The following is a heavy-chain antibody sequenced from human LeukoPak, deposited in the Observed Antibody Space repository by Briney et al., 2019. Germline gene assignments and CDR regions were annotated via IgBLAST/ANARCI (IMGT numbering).Heavy chain of an antibody. D-gene: IGHD3-9*01. CDR3: ARDGKLRYFDWSELGEFWDI. CDR1: GYSISSGYY. V-gene: IGHV4-38-2*02. Sequence: SETLSLTCAVSGYSISSGYYWGWIRQPPGKGLEWIGGIYHSGSTYYNPSLKGRVTISVDTSKNQFSLKLSSVTAADTAVYYCARDGKLRYFDWSELGEFWDIWGQGTMVTVSS. J-gene: IGHJ3*02. CDR2: IYHSGST.